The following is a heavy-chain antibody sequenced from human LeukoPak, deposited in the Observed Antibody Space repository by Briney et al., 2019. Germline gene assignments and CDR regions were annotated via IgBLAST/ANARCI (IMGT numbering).Heavy chain of an antibody. CDR2: IYTSGST. V-gene: IGHV4-61*02. D-gene: IGHD6-13*01. CDR3: ARVERAIAAAGALDY. J-gene: IGHJ4*02. CDR1: GGSISSGSYY. Sequence: SQTLSLTCTVSGGSISSGSYYWSWIRQPAGKGLEWIGRIYTSGSTNYNPSLKSRVTISVDTSKNQFSLKLSSVTAADTAVYYCARVERAIAAAGALDYWGQGTLVTVSS.